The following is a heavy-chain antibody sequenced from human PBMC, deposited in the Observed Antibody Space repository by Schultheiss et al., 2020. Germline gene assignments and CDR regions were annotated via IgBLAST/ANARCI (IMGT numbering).Heavy chain of an antibody. V-gene: IGHV3-9*01. J-gene: IGHJ4*02. Sequence: SLKISCAASGFTFDDYAMHWVRQAPGKGLEWVSGISWNSGSIGYADSVKGRFTISRDNAKNSLYLQMNSLRAEDTALYYCAKDPLSCSSTSCYVGYFDYWGQGTLVTGSS. D-gene: IGHD2-2*01. CDR2: ISWNSGSI. CDR1: GFTFDDYA. CDR3: AKDPLSCSSTSCYVGYFDY.